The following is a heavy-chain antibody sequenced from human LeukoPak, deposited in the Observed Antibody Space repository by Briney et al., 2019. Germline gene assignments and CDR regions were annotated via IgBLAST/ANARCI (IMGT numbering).Heavy chain of an antibody. D-gene: IGHD2-2*01. J-gene: IGHJ6*03. CDR1: GYTFTGYY. Sequence: ASVKVSCKASGYTFTGYYMHWVRQAPGQGLEWMGWINPNSGGTNYAQKLQGRVTMTTDTSTSTAYMELRSLRSDDTAVYYCARDSYCSSTSCYYYYYMDVWGKGTTVTVSS. CDR2: INPNSGGT. V-gene: IGHV1-2*02. CDR3: ARDSYCSSTSCYYYYYMDV.